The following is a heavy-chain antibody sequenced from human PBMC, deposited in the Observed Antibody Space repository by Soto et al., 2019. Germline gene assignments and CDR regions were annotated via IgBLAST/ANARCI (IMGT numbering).Heavy chain of an antibody. J-gene: IGHJ4*02. CDR1: GGTLSSCA. Sequence: GTSVEVPCKACGGTLSSCASSRVRQAPGQGLECMGGIIPIFGTANYAQKFQGRVTITADESTSTAYMELSSLRSEDTAVYYCARGGYSYGLSYDDYWGQGTLVPVSS. CDR3: ARGGYSYGLSYDDY. CDR2: IIPIFGTA. V-gene: IGHV1-69*13. D-gene: IGHD5-18*01.